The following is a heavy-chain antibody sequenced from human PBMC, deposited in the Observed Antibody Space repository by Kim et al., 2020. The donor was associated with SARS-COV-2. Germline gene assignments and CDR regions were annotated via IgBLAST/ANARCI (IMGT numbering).Heavy chain of an antibody. D-gene: IGHD4-17*01. J-gene: IGHJ4*02. CDR3: ARQGPGTVTTFFFDY. V-gene: IGHV4-59*08. Sequence: PPLKGRVTISVDTSKNQFSLKLSSVTAADTAVYYCARQGPGTVTTFFFDYWGQGTLVTVSS.